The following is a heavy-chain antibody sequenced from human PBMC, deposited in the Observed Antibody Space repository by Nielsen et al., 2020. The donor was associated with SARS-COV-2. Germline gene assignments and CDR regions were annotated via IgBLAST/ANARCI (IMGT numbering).Heavy chain of an antibody. Sequence: SVKDSCKASGGTFSSHAINWVRQAPGQGLEWMGRIIPILVKPNYPQHFQGRVTITADKSTNTVHMELSSLTSEDTAVYYCARASGSDFRRGYYFDNWGQGTLVTVSS. J-gene: IGHJ4*02. V-gene: IGHV1-69*04. CDR1: GGTFSSHA. CDR2: IIPILVKP. D-gene: IGHD3-3*01. CDR3: ARASGSDFRRGYYFDN.